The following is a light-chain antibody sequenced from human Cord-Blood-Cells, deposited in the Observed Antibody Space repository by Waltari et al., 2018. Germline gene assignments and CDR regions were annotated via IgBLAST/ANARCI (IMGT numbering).Light chain of an antibody. CDR2: EVS. CDR3: SSYTSSSNVV. J-gene: IGLJ2*01. V-gene: IGLV2-14*01. CDR1: SSDVGGYNY. Sequence: QSALTQPASVSGSPGQSITISCTGTSSDVGGYNYVSWYQQHPGKAPKLMSYEVSNRPSGVSNRFSGSKSGNTASLTISGLQAEDEADYYCSSYTSSSNVVFGGGTKLTVL.